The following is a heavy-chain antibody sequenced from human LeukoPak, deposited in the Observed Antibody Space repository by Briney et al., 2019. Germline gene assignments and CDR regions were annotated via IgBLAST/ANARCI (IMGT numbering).Heavy chain of an antibody. Sequence: GASVKVSCKASGGTFSSYAINWVRQATGQGLEWMGWMNPNSGNTGYAQKFQGRVTITRNTSISTAYMELSSLRSEDTAVYYCARGLFVSRFGGSYHGGYWGQGTLVTVSS. V-gene: IGHV1-8*03. CDR1: GGTFSSYA. D-gene: IGHD1-26*01. CDR2: MNPNSGNT. J-gene: IGHJ4*02. CDR3: ARGLFVSRFGGSYHGGY.